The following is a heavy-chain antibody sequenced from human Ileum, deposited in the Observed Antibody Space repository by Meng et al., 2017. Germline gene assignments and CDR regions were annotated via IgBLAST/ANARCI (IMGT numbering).Heavy chain of an antibody. CDR1: GFTFSSYA. CDR2: ISGSGGST. Sequence: GGSLRLSCAASGFTFSSYAMSWVRQAPGKGLEWVSAISGSGGSTYYADSVKGRFTISRDNSKNTLYLQMNSLRAEDTAVYYCANVGYYDSSGYFDYWGHGTLVNVAS. V-gene: IGHV3-23*01. CDR3: ANVGYYDSSGYFDY. D-gene: IGHD3-22*01. J-gene: IGHJ5*01.